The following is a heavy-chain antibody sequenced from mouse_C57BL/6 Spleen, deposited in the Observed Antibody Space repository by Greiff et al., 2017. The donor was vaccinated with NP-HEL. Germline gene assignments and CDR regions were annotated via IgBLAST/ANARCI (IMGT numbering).Heavy chain of an antibody. J-gene: IGHJ2*01. CDR1: GFTFSSYA. D-gene: IGHD2-2*01. CDR3: TRRVVTTGGYYFDY. V-gene: IGHV5-9-1*02. Sequence: EVMLVESGEGLVKPGGSLKLSCAASGFTFSSYAMSWVRQTPEKRLEWVAYISSGGDYIYYADTVKGRFTISRDNARNTLYLQMSSLKSEDTAMYYCTRRVVTTGGYYFDYWGQGTTLTVSS. CDR2: ISSGGDYI.